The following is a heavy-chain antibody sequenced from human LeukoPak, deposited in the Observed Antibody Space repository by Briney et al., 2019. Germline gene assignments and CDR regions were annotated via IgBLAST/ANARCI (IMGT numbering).Heavy chain of an antibody. CDR1: GFTFSSYD. V-gene: IGHV3-13*01. Sequence: PGGSLRLSCAASGFTFSSYDMHWVRQATGKGLEWVSAIGTAGDTYYPGSVKGRFTISRDNAKNSLYLQMNSLRAEDTAVYYCARGRWELGAFDIWGQGTMVTVSS. J-gene: IGHJ3*02. CDR2: IGTAGDT. D-gene: IGHD1-26*01. CDR3: ARGRWELGAFDI.